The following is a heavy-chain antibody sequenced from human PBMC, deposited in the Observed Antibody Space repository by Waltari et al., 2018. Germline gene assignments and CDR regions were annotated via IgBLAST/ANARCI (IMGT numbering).Heavy chain of an antibody. V-gene: IGHV3-48*03. Sequence: EVQLVQSGGGLLQPGGSVRLSCAASGFTFSNYAMNWVRQAPGKGLEWSSHISTSGTSIDYADSVRGRFTISRDNTKNSLYLQMNSLRAEDTAVYYCMSSLISGTTLWGQGTLVTVSS. D-gene: IGHD1-20*01. CDR3: MSSLISGTTL. CDR1: GFTFSNYA. J-gene: IGHJ4*02. CDR2: ISTSGTSI.